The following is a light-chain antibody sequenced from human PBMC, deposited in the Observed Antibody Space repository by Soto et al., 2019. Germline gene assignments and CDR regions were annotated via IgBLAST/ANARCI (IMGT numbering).Light chain of an antibody. Sequence: DIQMTQSPSSLSASVGDRVTITCQASQDISNYLNWYQQKPGKAPKLLIYDASNLETGVPSRFSGSGSGTEFTFTIRSLQPEDIATYYCQQYDNPRTFGQGTKLEIK. CDR1: QDISNY. CDR3: QQYDNPRT. V-gene: IGKV1-33*01. CDR2: DAS. J-gene: IGKJ2*01.